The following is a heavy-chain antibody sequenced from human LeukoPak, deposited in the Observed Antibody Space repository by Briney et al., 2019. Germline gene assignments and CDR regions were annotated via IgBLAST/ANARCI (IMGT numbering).Heavy chain of an antibody. V-gene: IGHV3-72*01. Sequence: PGGSQRLSCAVSGFTFSDHRMDWVRQVPGKGLQWVGRSTDKLYSYTTEYAASVKGRFTISRADSENSLYLQMNSLKTEDTAVYYCVRAGGTRGYDIWGQGTMVTVSS. CDR2: STDKLYSYTT. CDR3: VRAGGTRGYDI. CDR1: GFTFSDHR. J-gene: IGHJ3*02. D-gene: IGHD2-15*01.